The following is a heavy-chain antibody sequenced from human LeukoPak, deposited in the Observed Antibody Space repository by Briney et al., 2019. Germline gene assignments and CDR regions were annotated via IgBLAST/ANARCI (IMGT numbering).Heavy chain of an antibody. CDR2: IIPIFGTA. D-gene: IGHD6-13*01. CDR1: GGTFSSYA. V-gene: IGHV1-69*05. Sequence: SVKVSCKASGGTFSSYAISWVRQAPGQGLEWIGGIIPIFGTANYAQKFQGRVTITTDESTSTAYMELSSLRSEDTAVYFCARGSSSSHDAFDFWGQGTMVTVSS. CDR3: ARGSSSSHDAFDF. J-gene: IGHJ3*01.